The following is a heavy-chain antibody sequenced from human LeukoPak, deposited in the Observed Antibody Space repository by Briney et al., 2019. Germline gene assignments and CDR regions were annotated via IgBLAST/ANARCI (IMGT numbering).Heavy chain of an antibody. CDR3: ARDPASSFDY. J-gene: IGHJ4*02. V-gene: IGHV3-33*01. Sequence: GGSLRLSCAASGFTFSSHGMHWVRQAPGKGLEWVAVIWYDGSKRYYADSVKGRFTISRDDSKNTLYLQMNSPRDEDTAVYYCARDPASSFDYWGQGTLVTVSS. CDR1: GFTFSSHG. D-gene: IGHD2-15*01. CDR2: IWYDGSKR.